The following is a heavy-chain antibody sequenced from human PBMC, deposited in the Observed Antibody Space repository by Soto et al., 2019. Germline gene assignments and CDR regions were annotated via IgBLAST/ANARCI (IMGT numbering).Heavy chain of an antibody. Sequence: ASVKVCCKASGYTFTSYDINWVRQETGQGLEWMGWMNPNSGNTGYAQKFQGRVTMTRNTSISTAYMELGSLRSEDTAVYYCAQYYYDSSGYYKDYWGQGTLVTVSS. CDR2: MNPNSGNT. CDR1: GYTFTSYD. V-gene: IGHV1-8*01. J-gene: IGHJ4*02. D-gene: IGHD3-22*01. CDR3: AQYYYDSSGYYKDY.